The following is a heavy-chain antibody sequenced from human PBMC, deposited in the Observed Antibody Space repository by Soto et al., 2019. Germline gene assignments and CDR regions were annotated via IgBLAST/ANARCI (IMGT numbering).Heavy chain of an antibody. D-gene: IGHD3-22*01. Sequence: QVQLVQSGAEVKKPGSSVKVSCKASGGTFSSYAISWVRQAPGQGLEWMGGIIPIFGTANYAQKFQGRVTITADESTSTDYRELSSLRSEDTAVYYCARGSDYDSSGYYYSWFDPWGQGTLVTVSS. CDR3: ARGSDYDSSGYYYSWFDP. J-gene: IGHJ5*02. CDR1: GGTFSSYA. V-gene: IGHV1-69*12. CDR2: IIPIFGTA.